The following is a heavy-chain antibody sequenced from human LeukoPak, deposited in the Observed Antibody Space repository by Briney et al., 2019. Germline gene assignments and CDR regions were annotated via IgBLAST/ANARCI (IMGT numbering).Heavy chain of an antibody. J-gene: IGHJ6*03. D-gene: IGHD6-13*01. CDR3: ARALRVAAAGNFYYMDV. Sequence: ASVKVSCKASGYTFTGYYMHWVRQAPGQGLEWMGWINPNSGGTNYAQKLQGRVTMTTDTSTSTAYMELRSLRSDDTAVYYCARALRVAAAGNFYYMDVWGKGTTVTVSS. V-gene: IGHV1-2*02. CDR2: INPNSGGT. CDR1: GYTFTGYY.